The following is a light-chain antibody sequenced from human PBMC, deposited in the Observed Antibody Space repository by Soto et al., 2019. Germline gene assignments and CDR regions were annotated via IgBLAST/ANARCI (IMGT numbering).Light chain of an antibody. CDR2: GAS. CDR3: QQYGSSPRS. V-gene: IGKV3-20*01. CDR1: QSVSSTY. Sequence: EIVLTQSPGTLSLSPGERATLSCRASQSVSSTYLAWYQHKLGQAPRLLIYGASSKASGIPDRFSGSGSGTDFTLTIRRLAPEDFAVYYCQQYGSSPRSFGQGTKVDIK. J-gene: IGKJ1*01.